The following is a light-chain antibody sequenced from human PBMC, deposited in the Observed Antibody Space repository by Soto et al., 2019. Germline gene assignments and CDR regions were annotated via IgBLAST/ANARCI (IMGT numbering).Light chain of an antibody. V-gene: IGKV3-20*01. CDR2: GAS. CDR1: QSVTNNY. Sequence: EIVMTQSPDTLSVSPGDIVTLSCRASQSVTNNYLAWYQQKPGQAPRLLIDGASSRATGVPDRFSGTGSGTDFTLTISRLEPEDFAVFYCQQYGNSPITFGQGARLEI. CDR3: QQYGNSPIT. J-gene: IGKJ5*01.